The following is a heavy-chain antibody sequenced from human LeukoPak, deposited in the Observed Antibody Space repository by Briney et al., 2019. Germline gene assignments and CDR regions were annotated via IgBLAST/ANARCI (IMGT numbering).Heavy chain of an antibody. CDR1: GXTFSSYG. Sequence: PGGSLRLSCAASGXTFSSYGMHWVRQAPGKGLEWVALIWYDGSSKHYAGSVRGRFTISRDNSKNTLYLQMNSLRAEDTAVYYCARDFELSHWGQGTLVTVSS. D-gene: IGHD3-16*02. V-gene: IGHV3-33*01. J-gene: IGHJ4*02. CDR2: IWYDGSSK. CDR3: ARDFELSH.